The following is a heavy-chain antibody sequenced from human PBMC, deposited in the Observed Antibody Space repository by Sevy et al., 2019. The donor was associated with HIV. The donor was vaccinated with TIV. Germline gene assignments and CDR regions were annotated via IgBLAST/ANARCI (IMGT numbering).Heavy chain of an antibody. D-gene: IGHD3-10*01. Sequence: TLSLPCTVSGDSFSNYYWSWIRQSPGKGLEGIGYNYHNGSTNVNRALKRRVTISVYTSKNQFSLKLNSVTAADTAVYYCARGKVLFDYWGQGTLVTVSS. CDR2: NYHNGST. V-gene: IGHV4-59*01. CDR3: ARGKVLFDY. J-gene: IGHJ4*02. CDR1: GDSFSNYY.